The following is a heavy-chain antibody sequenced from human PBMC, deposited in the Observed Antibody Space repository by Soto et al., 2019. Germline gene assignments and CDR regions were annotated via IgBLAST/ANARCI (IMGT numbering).Heavy chain of an antibody. CDR1: GHTFSSYG. V-gene: IGHV3-30*18. J-gene: IGHJ4*02. CDR3: AKDTYYHGSRGYYTFDY. D-gene: IGHD3-22*01. Sequence: QVQLVESGGGVVQPGRSLIVSCAASGHTFSSYGMHWVRQAPGKGLEWVAAISYDGRNKNYADSVEGRFTISRDNSKNTLYLQMNSLRAEDTAVYYCAKDTYYHGSRGYYTFDYWGQGTLVTVSS. CDR2: ISYDGRNK.